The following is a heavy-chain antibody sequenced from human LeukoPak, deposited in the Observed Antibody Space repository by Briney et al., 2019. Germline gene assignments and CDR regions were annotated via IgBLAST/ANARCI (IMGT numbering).Heavy chain of an antibody. D-gene: IGHD3-22*01. CDR3: AREGYYYDSSGYSKYFDY. Sequence: SETLSLTCTVSGGSISSYYWSWIRQPPGKGLEWIGEINHSGSTNYNPSLKSRVTISVDTSKNQFSLKLSSVTAADTAVYYCAREGYYYDSSGYSKYFDYWGQGTLVTVSS. CDR2: INHSGST. J-gene: IGHJ4*02. V-gene: IGHV4-34*01. CDR1: GGSISSYY.